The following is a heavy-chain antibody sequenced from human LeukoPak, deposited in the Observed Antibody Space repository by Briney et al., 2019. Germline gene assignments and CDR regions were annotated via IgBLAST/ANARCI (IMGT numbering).Heavy chain of an antibody. CDR1: GYSISSRSW. CDR2: IYTSGST. D-gene: IGHD6-13*01. Sequence: SDTLSLTCAVSGYSISSRSWWGWIRQPPGKGLEWVGRIYTSGSTNYNPSLKSRVTMSVDTSKNQFSLKLSSVTAADTAVYYCAREYIAAATWFDPWGQGTLVTVSS. V-gene: IGHV4-28*03. CDR3: AREYIAAATWFDP. J-gene: IGHJ5*02.